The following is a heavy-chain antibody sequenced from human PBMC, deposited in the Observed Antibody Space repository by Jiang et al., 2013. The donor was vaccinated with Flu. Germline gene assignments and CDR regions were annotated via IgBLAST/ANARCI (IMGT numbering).Heavy chain of an antibody. CDR2: INAGNGNT. CDR1: GYTFTSYA. V-gene: IGHV1-3*01. J-gene: IGHJ4*02. Sequence: SGAEVKKPGASVKVSCKASGYTFTSYAMHWVRQAPGQRLEWMGWINAGNGNTKYSQKFQGRVTITRDTSASTAYMELSSLRSEDTAVYYCARDFRSPKYCSGGSCYSFDYWGQGTLVTVSS. D-gene: IGHD2-15*01. CDR3: ARDFRSPKYCSGGSCYSFDY.